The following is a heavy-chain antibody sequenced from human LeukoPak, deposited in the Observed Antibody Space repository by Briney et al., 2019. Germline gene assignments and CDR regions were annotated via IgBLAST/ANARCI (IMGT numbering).Heavy chain of an antibody. CDR1: GGIFSSYA. V-gene: IGHV1-69*05. Sequence: SVKVSFKASGGIFSSYAINWVRQAPGQGLEWMGGIIPIFCTANYAQKFQGRVTITTDESTSTDYMELSSLRSEDTAVYYCARDLPGIAAALWGQGTLVTVSS. CDR2: IIPIFCTA. CDR3: ARDLPGIAAAL. J-gene: IGHJ4*02. D-gene: IGHD6-13*01.